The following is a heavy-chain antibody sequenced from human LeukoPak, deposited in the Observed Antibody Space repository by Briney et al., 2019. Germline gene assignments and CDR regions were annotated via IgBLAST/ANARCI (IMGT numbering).Heavy chain of an antibody. CDR1: GGSFSGYY. V-gene: IGHV4-34*01. Sequence: SETLSLTRAVYGGSFSGYYWSWIRQPPGKGLEWIGEINHSGSTNYNPSLKSRVTISVDTSKNQFSLKLSSVTAADTAVYYCASEYSSSPLPYYYYMDVWGKGTTVTVSS. J-gene: IGHJ6*03. CDR2: INHSGST. CDR3: ASEYSSSPLPYYYYMDV. D-gene: IGHD6-6*01.